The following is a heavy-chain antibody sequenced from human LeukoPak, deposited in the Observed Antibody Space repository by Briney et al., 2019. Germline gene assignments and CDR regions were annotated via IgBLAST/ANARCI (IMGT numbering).Heavy chain of an antibody. J-gene: IGHJ4*02. CDR3: ARVPYDNSGPYDY. Sequence: RGSLRLSCVASGFTFSNYAMHWVRQAPGKGLEFVSATTCNGTSTYYANSVQGRFTISRDNSKTTLYLQMGSLRAEDMTVYYCARVPYDNSGPYDYWGQGTLV. CDR1: GFTFSNYA. CDR2: TTCNGTST. D-gene: IGHD3-22*01. V-gene: IGHV3-64*01.